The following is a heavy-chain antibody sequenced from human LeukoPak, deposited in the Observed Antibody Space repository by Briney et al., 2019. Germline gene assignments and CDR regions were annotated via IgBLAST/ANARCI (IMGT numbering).Heavy chain of an antibody. CDR1: GFTFENFW. CDR3: LKRGSDWTYWYFDL. CDR2: INGHGTTT. V-gene: IGHV3-74*01. Sequence: GGSLRLSCSASGFTFENFWIHWVRQGPGKELVWVSRINGHGTTTGYADSVKGRFTISRDNAKNTVYLQMNSLRVEDTAIYYCLKRGSDWTYWYFDLWGRGTRVTVSS. D-gene: IGHD1-1*01. J-gene: IGHJ2*01.